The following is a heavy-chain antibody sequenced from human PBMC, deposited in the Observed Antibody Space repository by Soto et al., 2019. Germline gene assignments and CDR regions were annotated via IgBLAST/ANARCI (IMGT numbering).Heavy chain of an antibody. CDR3: ASVFEH. CDR2: VDSAGSGT. CDR1: GITFSGFW. V-gene: IGHV3-74*01. J-gene: IGHJ4*02. Sequence: VPLVESGGGSVQPGGSLRLSCVASGITFSGFWMHWVRQVPGKGLVWVARVDSAGSGTSYADFVKGRFTTSRDNAKNPRSLQMDSLRVEDTAVYYCASVFEHWGQGTPVTVSS.